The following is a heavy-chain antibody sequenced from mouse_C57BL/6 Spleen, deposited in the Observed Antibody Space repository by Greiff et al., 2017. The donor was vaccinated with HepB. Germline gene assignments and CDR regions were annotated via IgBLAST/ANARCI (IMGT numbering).Heavy chain of an antibody. V-gene: IGHV1-15*01. Sequence: QVQLQQSGAELVRPGASVTLSCKASGYTFTDYEMHWVKQTPVHGLEWIGAIDPETGGTAYNQKFKGKAILTADKSSSTAYMELRSLTSEDSAVYYCTRSGNRYWYFDVWGTGTTVTVSS. J-gene: IGHJ1*03. CDR3: TRSGNRYWYFDV. CDR1: GYTFTDYE. CDR2: IDPETGGT.